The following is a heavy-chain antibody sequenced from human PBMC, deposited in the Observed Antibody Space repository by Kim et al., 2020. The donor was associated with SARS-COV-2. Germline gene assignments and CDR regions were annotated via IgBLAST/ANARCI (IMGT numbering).Heavy chain of an antibody. CDR2: ISTYNDNT. CDR1: GYTFTDFG. D-gene: IGHD3-22*01. Sequence: ASVKVSCKASGYTFTDFGINWVRQAPGQGLEWVGWISTYNDNTNYAQKLQGRVTLTTDTSTSTAYMELRSLRSDDTALYYCARADTYYDNTGYQPFEDYWGQGTLVTVSS. V-gene: IGHV1-18*01. CDR3: ARADTYYDNTGYQPFEDY. J-gene: IGHJ4*02.